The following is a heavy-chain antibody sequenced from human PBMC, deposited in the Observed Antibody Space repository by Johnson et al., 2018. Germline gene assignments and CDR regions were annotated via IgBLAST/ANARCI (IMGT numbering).Heavy chain of an antibody. J-gene: IGHJ3*02. D-gene: IGHD1-1*01. CDR3: ARDFNAGFDAFDI. V-gene: IGHV3-30-3*01. CDR2: ISYGGSSI. Sequence: VQLVQSGGGVVQPGRSLRLSCTASGFSFSNYAMHWVRQAPGKGLEWVAIISYGGSSIYYTDSVKGRFTISRDNSKNTLYLQMNSLRTVDTAVYYCARDFNAGFDAFDIWGQGTMVTVSS. CDR1: GFSFSNYA.